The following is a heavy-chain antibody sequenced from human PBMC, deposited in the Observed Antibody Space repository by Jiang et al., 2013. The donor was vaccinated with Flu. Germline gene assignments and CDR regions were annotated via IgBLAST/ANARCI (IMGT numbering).Heavy chain of an antibody. J-gene: IGHJ5*02. CDR2: IYPGNSYA. CDR1: GYSFSTHG. V-gene: IGHV5-51*03. CDR3: ALWFGHLLRGTWSDP. Sequence: VQLVESGAEVKKPGDSLKISCQGSGYSFSTHGIGWVRQMPGQGLEWMAIIYPGNSYARYNPSFQGQVTISADTSINTAYLHWSSLKASDTAIYYCALWFGHLLRGTWSDPWGQGTLVIVSS. D-gene: IGHD3-10*01.